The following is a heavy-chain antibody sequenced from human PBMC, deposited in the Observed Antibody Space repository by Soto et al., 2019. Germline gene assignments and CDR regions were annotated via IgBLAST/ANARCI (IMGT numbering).Heavy chain of an antibody. V-gene: IGHV3-74*01. CDR2: INSDGSST. CDR3: ARDRDLYGMDV. Sequence: GGSLRLSCAASGFTFSSYWMHRVRQAPGKGLVWVSRINSDGSSTSYADSVKGRFTISRDNAKNTLYLQMNSLRAEDTAVYYCARDRDLYGMDVWGQGTTVTVSS. J-gene: IGHJ6*02. D-gene: IGHD2-21*02. CDR1: GFTFSSYW.